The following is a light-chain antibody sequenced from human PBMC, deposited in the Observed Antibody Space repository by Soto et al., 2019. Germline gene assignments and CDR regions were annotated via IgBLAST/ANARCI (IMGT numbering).Light chain of an antibody. CDR2: KVS. CDR3: TSPSHGSLYV. CDR1: SSDVGGYNY. V-gene: IGLV2-14*01. Sequence: QSVLTQPASVSGSPGQSITISCTGTSSDVGGYNYVSWYQQYPGRVPKLLIYKVSNRPSGISNRFSGSKSGNTASLTISGLQAEDEADYFCTSPSHGSLYVFVYGTKVT. J-gene: IGLJ1*01.